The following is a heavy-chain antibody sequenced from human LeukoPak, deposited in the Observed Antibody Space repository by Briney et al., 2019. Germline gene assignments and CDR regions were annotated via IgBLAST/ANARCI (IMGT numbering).Heavy chain of an antibody. CDR1: GYTFTSYG. Sequence: ASVKVSCKASGYTFTSYGISWVRQAPGQGVEWMGWISVYNGNTNYAQKLQGRVTMTTDTSTITAYMELRSLRSDDTALYYCARVYLGITMIVVVMGDYWGQGTLVTVSS. J-gene: IGHJ4*02. CDR3: ARVYLGITMIVVVMGDY. V-gene: IGHV1-18*01. CDR2: ISVYNGNT. D-gene: IGHD3-22*01.